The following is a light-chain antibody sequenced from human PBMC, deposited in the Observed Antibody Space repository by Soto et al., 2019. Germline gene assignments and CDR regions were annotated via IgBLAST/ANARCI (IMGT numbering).Light chain of an antibody. CDR2: WAS. J-gene: IGKJ4*01. CDR3: QQYYSTPPLT. V-gene: IGKV4-1*01. CDR1: QSVLYSSNNKNY. Sequence: DIVMTQSPDSLAVSLGDRATINCKSSQSVLYSSNNKNYLAWYQQKPGQPPKLLIYWASTRESGVPDRFSGSGSGTDFTLTISSLQAEDVAVYYCQQYYSTPPLTFGGGTKVEIE.